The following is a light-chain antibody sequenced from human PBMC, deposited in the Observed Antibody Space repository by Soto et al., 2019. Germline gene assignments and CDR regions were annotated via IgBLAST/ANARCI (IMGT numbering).Light chain of an antibody. V-gene: IGKV3-11*01. J-gene: IGKJ2*01. CDR2: EAS. Sequence: EIVLTQSPATLSLSPGERATLSCRASQSVSSYLAWYQHKPGQAPRLLIYEASNRATGIPARFSGSGSGTDFTLTLSSLAPEGFAVYYCQQRSNGPSYTFGQGTKLEIK. CDR3: QQRSNGPSYT. CDR1: QSVSSY.